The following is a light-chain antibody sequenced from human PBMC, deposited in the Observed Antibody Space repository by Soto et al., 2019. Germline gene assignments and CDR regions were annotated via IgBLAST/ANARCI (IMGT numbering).Light chain of an antibody. Sequence: DIQLTQSPSTLSASVGDRVNITCRAGQRVDDWLAWYQQKPGKAPNLLISRTSILKSGVPSRFSGSGSGTEFTLTISSLQPDDFATYYCQQYSHYSRTFGQGTKVDIK. J-gene: IGKJ1*01. V-gene: IGKV1-5*03. CDR3: QQYSHYSRT. CDR1: QRVDDW. CDR2: RTS.